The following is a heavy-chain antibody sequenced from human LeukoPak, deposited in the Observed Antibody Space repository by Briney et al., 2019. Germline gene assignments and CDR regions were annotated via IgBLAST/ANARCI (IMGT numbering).Heavy chain of an antibody. J-gene: IGHJ6*03. CDR1: GGSISSCY. D-gene: IGHD3-10*01. V-gene: IGHV4-4*07. Sequence: SETLSLTCTVSGGSISSCYWSWIRQPAGKGLEWIGRIYTSGSTNYNPSLKSRVTMSVDTSKNQFSLKLSSVTAADTAVYYCARDEYYYGSGSYLYYMDVWGKGTTVTISS. CDR3: ARDEYYYGSGSYLYYMDV. CDR2: IYTSGST.